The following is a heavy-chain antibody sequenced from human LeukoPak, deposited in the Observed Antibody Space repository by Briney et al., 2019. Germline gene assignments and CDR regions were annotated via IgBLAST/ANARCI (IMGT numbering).Heavy chain of an antibody. CDR1: GFTFITYG. CDR2: ISGSGGST. D-gene: IGHD3-10*01. Sequence: GGSLRLPCAASGFTFITYGMSWVRQAPGKGLEWVPAISGSGGSTYYADSVKGRFTISRDNSNNTLYLHMNSLRAEDTAVYYCARGEGFVGEASGPSGWGQGTLVTGSS. CDR3: ARGEGFVGEASGPSG. V-gene: IGHV3-23*01. J-gene: IGHJ4*02.